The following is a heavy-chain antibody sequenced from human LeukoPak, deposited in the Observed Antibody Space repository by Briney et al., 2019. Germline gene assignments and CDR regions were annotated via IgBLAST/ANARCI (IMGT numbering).Heavy chain of an antibody. CDR3: ASGEGTPWFGGRYGMDV. CDR2: ISSSSSYI. D-gene: IGHD3-10*01. CDR1: GFTFSSYS. J-gene: IGHJ6*02. Sequence: PGGSLRLSCAASGFTFSSYSMNWVRQAPGKGLEWVSSISSSSSYIYYADSVKGRFTISRDNAKNSLYLQMNSLRAEDTAVYYCASGEGTPWFGGRYGMDVWGQGTTVTVSS. V-gene: IGHV3-21*01.